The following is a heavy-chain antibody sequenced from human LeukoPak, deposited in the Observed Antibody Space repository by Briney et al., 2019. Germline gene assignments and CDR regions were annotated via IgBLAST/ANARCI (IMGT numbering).Heavy chain of an antibody. CDR1: GGSISSSNW. D-gene: IGHD6-13*01. CDR3: ATVVRGVFVGP. Sequence: SETLSLTCTLSGGSISSSNWWSWVRQPPGKGLEWIGEIYHSGSTNYNPSLKSRVTISVDKSKNQFSLKLSSVTAADTAVYYCATVVRGVFVGPWGQGTLVTVSS. V-gene: IGHV4-4*02. J-gene: IGHJ5*02. CDR2: IYHSGST.